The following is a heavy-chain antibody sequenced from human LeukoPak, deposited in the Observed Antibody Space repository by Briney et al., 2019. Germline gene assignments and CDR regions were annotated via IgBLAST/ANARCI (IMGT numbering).Heavy chain of an antibody. Sequence: GASVKVSCKASGYTFTIYYMHWVRQAPGQGLEWMGIINPSGGSTSYAQKFQGRVTMTRDMSTSTVYMELSSLRSEDTAVYYCARRDYTVTTSYYYYYYMDVWGKGTTVTISS. D-gene: IGHD4-17*01. CDR3: ARRDYTVTTSYYYYYYMDV. J-gene: IGHJ6*03. V-gene: IGHV1-46*01. CDR2: INPSGGST. CDR1: GYTFTIYY.